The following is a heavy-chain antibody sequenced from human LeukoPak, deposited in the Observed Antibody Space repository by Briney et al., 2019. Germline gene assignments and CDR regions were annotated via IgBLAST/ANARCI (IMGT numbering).Heavy chain of an antibody. J-gene: IGHJ4*02. CDR1: GYTFTSYY. CDR3: AGDLVSSSWVGTYGY. V-gene: IGHV1-46*01. D-gene: IGHD6-13*01. Sequence: ASVKVSCKASGYTFTSYYMHWVRQAPGQGLEWMGIINPSGGSTSYAQKFQGRVTMTRDMSTSTVYMELSSLRSEDTAVYYCAGDLVSSSWVGTYGYWGQGTLVTVSS. CDR2: INPSGGST.